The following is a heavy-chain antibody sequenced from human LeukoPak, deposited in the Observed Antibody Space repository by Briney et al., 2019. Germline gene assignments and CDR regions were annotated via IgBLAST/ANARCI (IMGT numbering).Heavy chain of an antibody. V-gene: IGHV3-23*01. J-gene: IGHJ4*02. Sequence: GGSLRLSCAASGFTFSSYAMSWVRQAPGKGLEWVSAISGSGGSTYYADSVKGRFTISRDNAKNSLYLQMNSLRAEDTAVYYCAREWGPLTVWLVQFDYWGQGTLVTVSS. D-gene: IGHD6-19*01. CDR1: GFTFSSYA. CDR3: AREWGPLTVWLVQFDY. CDR2: ISGSGGST.